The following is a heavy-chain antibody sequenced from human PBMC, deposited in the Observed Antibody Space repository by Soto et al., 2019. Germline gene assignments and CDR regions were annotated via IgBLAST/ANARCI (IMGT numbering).Heavy chain of an antibody. CDR1: GYTFTSYG. CDR2: ISAYNGNT. Sequence: QVQLVQSGAEVKKPGASVKVSCTASGYTFTSYGISWVRQAPGQGLEWMGWISAYNGNTNYAQKLQGRVTMTTDTSTSTAYMELRSLRSDDTAVYYCARDHLTIFGVVKGNWFDPWGQGTLVTVSS. J-gene: IGHJ5*02. D-gene: IGHD3-3*01. V-gene: IGHV1-18*04. CDR3: ARDHLTIFGVVKGNWFDP.